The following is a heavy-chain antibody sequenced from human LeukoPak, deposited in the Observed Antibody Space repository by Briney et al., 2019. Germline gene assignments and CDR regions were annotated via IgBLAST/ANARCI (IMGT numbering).Heavy chain of an antibody. J-gene: IGHJ3*02. CDR2: ISSTRTTI. D-gene: IGHD3-10*01. CDR3: ARGPLWFGEDAFDI. Sequence: GGSLRLSCAASGITFSSYSMNWVRQAPGKGLEWVSNISSTRTTIYYAGSVKGRFTISKDNAKNSLYLQMNSRRAEDTAVYYCARGPLWFGEDAFDIWGQGTMVTVSS. CDR1: GITFSSYS. V-gene: IGHV3-48*01.